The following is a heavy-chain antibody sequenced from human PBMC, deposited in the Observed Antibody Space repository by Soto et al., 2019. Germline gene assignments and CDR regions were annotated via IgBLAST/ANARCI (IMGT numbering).Heavy chain of an antibody. J-gene: IGHJ4*02. CDR3: GRVLGGSGSPVDY. Sequence: EVPLLESGGGLVQLGGSLRLSCAASGFTFSSFAMSWVRQAPGKGLEWVSAISGGGGSPYYADSVKGRFTISRDNSKNTLHLQMNSLRAKDTAVYYCGRVLGGSGSPVDYWGQGTLVTVSS. D-gene: IGHD3-22*01. CDR2: ISGGGGSP. V-gene: IGHV3-23*01. CDR1: GFTFSSFA.